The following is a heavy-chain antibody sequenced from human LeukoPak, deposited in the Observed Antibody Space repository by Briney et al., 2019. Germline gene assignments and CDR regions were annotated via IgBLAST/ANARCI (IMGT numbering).Heavy chain of an antibody. CDR2: IYKSGTT. Sequence: PSETLSLTCTVSGGSINSHDYYWGWVRQPPGTGLEWIGTIYKSGTTYYNPSLKSRVTMSVDTSKNQFSLKLQSATAADTAVYYCARDSYNSGSYYSYYYNGMDVWGQGTTVTVSS. J-gene: IGHJ6*02. D-gene: IGHD3-10*01. CDR1: GGSINSHDYY. CDR3: ARDSYNSGSYYSYYYNGMDV. V-gene: IGHV4-39*07.